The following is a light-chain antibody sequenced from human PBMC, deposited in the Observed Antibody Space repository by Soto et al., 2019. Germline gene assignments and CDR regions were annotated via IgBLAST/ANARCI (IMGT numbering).Light chain of an antibody. CDR1: QGVSTW. CDR2: TAS. CDR3: QQAASFPIT. V-gene: IGKV1-12*01. Sequence: IQMTQSPSSVSASVGDRVTITCRASQGVSTWLAWYQQKPGKAPNLLIYTASSLQSGVPSRFSGSGSGTDFTLTINGLQPEDFATYYRQQAASFPITFGQGTRLEIK. J-gene: IGKJ5*01.